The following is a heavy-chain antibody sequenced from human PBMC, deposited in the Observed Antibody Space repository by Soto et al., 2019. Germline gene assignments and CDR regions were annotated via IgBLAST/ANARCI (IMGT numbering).Heavy chain of an antibody. CDR1: GYPFTSYD. J-gene: IGHJ4*02. V-gene: IGHV1-18*01. D-gene: IGHD3-16*02. CDR2: ISAYNGNT. Sequence: QVQLVQSGAEVKKPGASVKVSCKASGYPFTSYDISWVRQAPGQGLEWMGWISAYNGNTNYAQKLQGRVTMTTDTSTSPADMELRSLRSDDTAVYYCARARGVISVGVLGYWGQGTLVTVSS. CDR3: ARARGVISVGVLGY.